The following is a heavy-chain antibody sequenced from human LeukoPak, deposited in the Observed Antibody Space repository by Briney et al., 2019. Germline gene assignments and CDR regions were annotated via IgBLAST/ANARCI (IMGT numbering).Heavy chain of an antibody. CDR1: GGSFSDYY. J-gene: IGHJ4*02. CDR3: ARQRGVLFDY. D-gene: IGHD3-10*01. Sequence: SETLSLTCTVYGGSFSDYYWSWIRQPPGKGLEWIGEVSHSGSTNYNPSLKSRVTISVDTSKNQFSLKLSSVTAADTAVYYCARQRGVLFDYWGQGTLVTVSS. V-gene: IGHV4-34*01. CDR2: VSHSGST.